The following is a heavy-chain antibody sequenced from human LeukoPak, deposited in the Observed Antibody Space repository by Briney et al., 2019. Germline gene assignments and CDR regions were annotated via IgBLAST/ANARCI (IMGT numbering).Heavy chain of an antibody. Sequence: PGVSLTLSCSASGFTFSNYAMSWVRQAPGRGREGVSAISGSGRNTYYADSVKGRFTIARDNSKNTLYLQMDSLRAEDTAVYYCATQPLRDGYNSGYWGQGTLVTVSS. CDR1: GFTFSNYA. J-gene: IGHJ4*02. D-gene: IGHD5-24*01. CDR2: ISGSGRNT. V-gene: IGHV3-23*01. CDR3: ATQPLRDGYNSGY.